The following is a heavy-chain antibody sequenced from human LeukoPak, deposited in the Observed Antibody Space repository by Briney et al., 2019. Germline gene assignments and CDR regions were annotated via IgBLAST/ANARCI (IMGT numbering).Heavy chain of an antibody. D-gene: IGHD5-12*01. CDR3: AREGDSGYDWGYYFDY. V-gene: IGHV1-18*01. Sequence: ASVKVSCKASGYTFTSYGISWVRQAPGQGLNGWGGISAYNGNTNYAQKLQGRVTMTTDTSTSTAYMELRSLRSDDTAVYYCAREGDSGYDWGYYFDYWGQGTLVTVSS. J-gene: IGHJ4*02. CDR1: GYTFTSYG. CDR2: ISAYNGNT.